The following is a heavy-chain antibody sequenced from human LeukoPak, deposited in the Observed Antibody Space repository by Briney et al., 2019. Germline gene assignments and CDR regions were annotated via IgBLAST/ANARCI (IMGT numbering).Heavy chain of an antibody. J-gene: IGHJ4*02. Sequence: GGSLRLSCAASGFIFSDYYMSWIRQTPGKGLEWVSFISDGGRPLHYADSVKGRFTISRDNAKNSLYLQMNSLRDEDTAVYFCARRYCTPSSCYSDYWGQGALVTVSS. D-gene: IGHD2-8*01. CDR1: GFIFSDYY. CDR2: ISDGGRPL. CDR3: ARRYCTPSSCYSDY. V-gene: IGHV3-11*01.